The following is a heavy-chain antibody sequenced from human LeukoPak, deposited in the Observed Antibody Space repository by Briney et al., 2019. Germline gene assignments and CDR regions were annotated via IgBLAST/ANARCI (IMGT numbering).Heavy chain of an antibody. CDR1: GFTFSNYW. V-gene: IGHV3-7*03. CDR3: VSTATFDY. Sequence: GGSLRLSCAVSGFTFSNYWMSWVRQAPGKGLEWVANIKQDGSERYYVDSVRGRFTISRDNAKNLLSLEMNSLRVEDTAIYYCVSTATFDYWGQGTLVTVSS. D-gene: IGHD5-12*01. J-gene: IGHJ4*02. CDR2: IKQDGSER.